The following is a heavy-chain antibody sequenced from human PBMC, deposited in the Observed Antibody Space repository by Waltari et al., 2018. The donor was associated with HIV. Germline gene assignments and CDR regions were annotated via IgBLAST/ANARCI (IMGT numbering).Heavy chain of an antibody. V-gene: IGHV1-24*01. J-gene: IGHJ6*02. CDR1: GYTLTDLS. D-gene: IGHD1-1*01. CDR3: CTRDGVKRHLPAYYFYGMDV. Sequence: QVQLMQSGAEVRKPGASVKVSCRVSGYTLTDLSIHWVRQTPEKGLEWMGWFVPEEGETVYAHECQGRVFMTDDISAATDYMGVNRLRFEETGIYFCCTRDGVKRHLPAYYFYGMDVWGRGTTFTVSS. CDR2: FVPEEGET.